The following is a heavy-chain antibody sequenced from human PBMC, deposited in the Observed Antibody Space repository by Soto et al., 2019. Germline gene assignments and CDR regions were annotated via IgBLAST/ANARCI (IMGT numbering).Heavy chain of an antibody. Sequence: PSETLSLTCTVSGASITSSSYHWGWIRQPPGKGLEWIGNFYYSGSTYYNPSLKSRVAISVDTSKNLFSLKLTSVTAADTAVYYCARRSCGAACHFIGDYWGQGTLVTVS. CDR1: GASITSSSYH. CDR3: ARRSCGAACHFIGDY. CDR2: FYYSGST. V-gene: IGHV4-39*01. J-gene: IGHJ4*02. D-gene: IGHD2-21*02.